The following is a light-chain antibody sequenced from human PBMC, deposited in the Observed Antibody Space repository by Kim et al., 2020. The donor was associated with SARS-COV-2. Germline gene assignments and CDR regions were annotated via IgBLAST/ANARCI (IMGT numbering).Light chain of an antibody. J-gene: IGLJ1*01. Sequence: RGTFSSTGSGCKSGANYDANWYQHLPGTAPKRLIYGNTNRPSGVPDRFSGSKSGTSASLAIIGLQAEDEADYYCQSYDNSLNSYVFGTGTKVTVL. V-gene: IGLV1-40*01. CDR1: GCKSGANYD. CDR2: GNT. CDR3: QSYDNSLNSYV.